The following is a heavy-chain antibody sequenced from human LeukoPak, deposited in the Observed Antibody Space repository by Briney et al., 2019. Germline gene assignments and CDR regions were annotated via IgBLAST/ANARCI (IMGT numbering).Heavy chain of an antibody. J-gene: IGHJ6*04. Sequence: SETLSLTCTVSDYFFSNTYYWGWIRQPPGKGLEWIGNIYHSGSTYYNPSLKSRVTISVDTSKNQFSLKLSSVTAADTAVYYCARHLRIWPLKGMDVWGKGTTVTISS. V-gene: IGHV4-38-2*02. CDR1: DYFFSNTYY. CDR2: IYHSGST. D-gene: IGHD3-10*01. CDR3: ARHLRIWPLKGMDV.